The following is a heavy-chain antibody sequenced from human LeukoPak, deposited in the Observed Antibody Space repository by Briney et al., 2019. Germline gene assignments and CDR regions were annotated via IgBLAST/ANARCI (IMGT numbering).Heavy chain of an antibody. CDR3: ARDGIEMATTYYFDY. J-gene: IGHJ4*02. V-gene: IGHV3-30-3*01. CDR1: GFTFSSYA. CDR2: ISYDGSNK. D-gene: IGHD5-24*01. Sequence: GRSLRLSCAASGFTFSSYAMHWVRQAPGKGLEWVAVISYDGSNKYYADSVKGRFTISRDNSKNTLYLQMNSLRAEDTAVYYCARDGIEMATTYYFDYWGQGTLVTVSS.